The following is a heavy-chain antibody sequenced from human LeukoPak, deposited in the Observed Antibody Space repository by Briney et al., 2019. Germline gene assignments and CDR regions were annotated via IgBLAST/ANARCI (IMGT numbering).Heavy chain of an antibody. V-gene: IGHV1-8*03. J-gene: IGHJ4*02. Sequence: ASVKVSCKASGYTFTGYYMHWVRQAPGQGLEWMGWMNPNSGNTGYAQKFQGRVTITRNTSISTAYMELSSLRSEDTAVYYCARAGDYYGSGSYYIDYWGQGTLVTVSS. CDR3: ARAGDYYGSGSYYIDY. CDR1: GYTFTGYY. D-gene: IGHD3-10*01. CDR2: MNPNSGNT.